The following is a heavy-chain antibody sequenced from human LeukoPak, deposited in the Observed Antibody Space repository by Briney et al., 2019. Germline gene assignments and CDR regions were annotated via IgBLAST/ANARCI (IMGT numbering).Heavy chain of an antibody. Sequence: PGGSLRLSCAASGFTFSSYEMNWVRQAPGKGLEWVSYISSSGSTIYYADSVKGRFTISRDNAKNSLYLQMNSLRAEDTAVYYCASRRRGDDSSGYRPFDYWGQGTLVTVSS. CDR1: GFTFSSYE. D-gene: IGHD3-22*01. CDR2: ISSSGSTI. CDR3: ASRRRGDDSSGYRPFDY. V-gene: IGHV3-48*03. J-gene: IGHJ4*02.